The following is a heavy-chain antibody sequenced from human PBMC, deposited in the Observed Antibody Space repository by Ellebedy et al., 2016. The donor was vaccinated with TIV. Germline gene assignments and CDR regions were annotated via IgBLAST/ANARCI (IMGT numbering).Heavy chain of an antibody. CDR1: GFTFSSYA. V-gene: IGHV3-23*01. J-gene: IGHJ4*02. D-gene: IGHD3-3*01. CDR3: AKGYYDFWSGFREPFDY. CDR2: ISGSGGST. Sequence: GESLKISXAVSGFTFSSYAMSWVRQAPGKGLERVSAISGSGGSTYYADSVKGRFTISRDNSKNTLYVQMNSLRAEDTAVYYCAKGYYDFWSGFREPFDYWGQGTLVTVSS.